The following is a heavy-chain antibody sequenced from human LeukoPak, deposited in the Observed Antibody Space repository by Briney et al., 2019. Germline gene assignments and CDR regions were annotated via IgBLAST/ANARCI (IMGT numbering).Heavy chain of an antibody. CDR2: IYDNGLT. J-gene: IGHJ5*01. CDR1: GFTVSNNF. D-gene: IGHD5/OR15-5a*01. V-gene: IGHV3-53*01. Sequence: GGCLRLSCAASGFTVSNNFMSWVPQAPGKGLEWVSSIYDNGLTFYAHSVSGRFTVSRDNSQNTLYLLMNRLRADDSALYCGTRESSVSGWFHSWGQGILVTVSS. CDR3: TRESSVSGWFHS.